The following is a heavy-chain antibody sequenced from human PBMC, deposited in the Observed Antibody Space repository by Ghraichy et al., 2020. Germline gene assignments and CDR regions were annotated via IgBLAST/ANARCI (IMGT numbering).Heavy chain of an antibody. CDR1: GFTFDKYT. J-gene: IGHJ4*02. CDR3: AKDQGGYKGVDY. D-gene: IGHD3-10*01. V-gene: IGHV3-43*01. CDR2: IRGDGGT. Sequence: GGSLRLSCAASGFTFDKYTMHWVRQVPGKGLEWVSLIRGDGGTFYADSVRGRFTVSRDNRKNSIYLQLNSLTTEDTAFYYCAKDQGGYKGVDYWGQGTLVTVSS.